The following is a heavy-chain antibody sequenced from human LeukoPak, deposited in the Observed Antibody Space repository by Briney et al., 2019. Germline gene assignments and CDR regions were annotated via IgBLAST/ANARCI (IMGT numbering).Heavy chain of an antibody. CDR3: ARAYSGYAQPIDY. CDR2: IYYSGRT. CDR1: GGSISSYY. V-gene: IGHV4-59*01. D-gene: IGHD5-12*01. Sequence: LETLALTCTVSGGSISSYYWSWIRQPPGKGLEWVGYIYYSGRTNYNPSLKSRVTISVDTSKNQFSLKLSSVTAADTAVYYCARAYSGYAQPIDYWGQGTLVTVSS. J-gene: IGHJ4*02.